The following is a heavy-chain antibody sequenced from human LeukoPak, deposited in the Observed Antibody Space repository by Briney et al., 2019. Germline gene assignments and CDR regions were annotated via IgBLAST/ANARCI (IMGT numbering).Heavy chain of an antibody. CDR2: IYYSGST. CDR3: ASLGAAGIDY. J-gene: IGHJ4*02. V-gene: IGHV4-39*01. CDR1: GGSISSSSYY. D-gene: IGHD6-13*01. Sequence: SETLSLTCTVSGGSISSSSYYWGWIRQPPGKGLEWIGSIYYSGSTYYNPSLKSRVTISVDTSKNQLSLKLSSVTAADTAVYYCASLGAAGIDYWGQGTLVTVSS.